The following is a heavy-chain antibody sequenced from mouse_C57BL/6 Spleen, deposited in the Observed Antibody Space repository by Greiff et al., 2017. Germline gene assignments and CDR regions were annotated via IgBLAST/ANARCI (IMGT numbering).Heavy chain of an antibody. CDR1: GFTFSDYY. V-gene: IGHV5-16*01. CDR2: INYDGSST. CDR3: ARAPYDGYCPFFDY. J-gene: IGHJ2*01. Sequence: EVKLVESEGGLVQPGSSMKLSCTASGFTFSDYYMAWVRQVPEKGLEWVANINYDGSSTYYLDSFKSRFIISRDNAKNILYLQMSSLKSEDTATYYCARAPYDGYCPFFDYWGQGTTLTVSS. D-gene: IGHD2-3*01.